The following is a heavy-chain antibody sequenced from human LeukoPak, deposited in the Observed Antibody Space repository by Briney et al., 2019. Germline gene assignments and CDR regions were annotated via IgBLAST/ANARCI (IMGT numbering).Heavy chain of an antibody. CDR3: ARGPYYYDSSGYPGY. CDR1: GYTFTGYY. Sequence: GASVKVSCKASGYTFTGYYMHWMRQAPGQGLEWMGWINPNSGGTNYAQKFQGRVTMTRDTSISTAYMELSRLRSDDTAVYYCARGPYYYDSSGYPGYWGQGTLVTVSS. D-gene: IGHD3-22*01. V-gene: IGHV1-2*02. CDR2: INPNSGGT. J-gene: IGHJ4*02.